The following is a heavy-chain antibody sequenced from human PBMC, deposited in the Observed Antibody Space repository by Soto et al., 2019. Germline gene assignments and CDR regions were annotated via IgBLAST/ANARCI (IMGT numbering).Heavy chain of an antibody. J-gene: IGHJ5*02. V-gene: IGHV4-4*02. CDR3: AGQCSVGYGAFDP. CDR1: GGSVNNDKW. Sequence: QVQLQESGPGLVKPSGTLSLTCAVSGGSVNNDKWWSWVRQPPGKGLEWIGEIHSSGITNYNPSLESRASIFVDKLKNQCSVKRTSVTAAHTDVYFCAGQCSVGYGAFDPWGQGTLVTVSS. D-gene: IGHD3-10*02. CDR2: IHSSGIT.